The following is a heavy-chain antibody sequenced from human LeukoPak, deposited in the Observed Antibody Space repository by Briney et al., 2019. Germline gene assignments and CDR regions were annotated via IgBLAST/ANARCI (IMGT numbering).Heavy chain of an antibody. J-gene: IGHJ6*03. CDR1: GFTFSSYA. D-gene: IGHD3-9*01. CDR3: ARDRAYFEPYYYYYYMDV. CDR2: ISYDGSNK. Sequence: PGGSLRLSCAASGFTFSSYAMHWVRQAPGKGLEWVAVISYDGSNKYYADSVKGRFTISRDNSKNTLYLQMNSLRAEDTAVYYCARDRAYFEPYYYYYYMDVWGKGTTVTVSS. V-gene: IGHV3-30*04.